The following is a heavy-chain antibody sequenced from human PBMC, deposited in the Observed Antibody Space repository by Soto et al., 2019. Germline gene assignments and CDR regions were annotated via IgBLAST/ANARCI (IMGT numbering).Heavy chain of an antibody. CDR3: AKASIAAAGYPDYYYGMDV. J-gene: IGHJ6*02. Sequence: VGSLRLSCAVSGFTFSNYEMNWVRQAPGKGLEWVSYIGTSGRTIYYADSVRGRFTISRDNSKNTLYLQMNSLRAEDTAVYYCAKASIAAAGYPDYYYGMDVWGQGTTVTVSS. CDR1: GFTFSNYE. CDR2: IGTSGRTI. V-gene: IGHV3-48*03. D-gene: IGHD6-13*01.